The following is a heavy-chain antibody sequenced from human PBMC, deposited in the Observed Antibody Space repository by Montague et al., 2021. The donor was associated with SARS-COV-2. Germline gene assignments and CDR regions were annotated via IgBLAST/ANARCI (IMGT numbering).Heavy chain of an antibody. CDR2: IDPSGTT. V-gene: IGHV4-61*02. CDR1: GGSIRSDGFY. D-gene: IGHD3-9*01. J-gene: IGHJ6*02. Sequence: TLSLTCTVSGGSIRSDGFYWNWIRQPAGKGLEWIGRIDPSGTTNYKPSLKSRVIISLDRSKNQFSLKLSSVIAADTAVYYCARSAFRYFDRPGMDVWGQGTTVTVSS. CDR3: ARSAFRYFDRPGMDV.